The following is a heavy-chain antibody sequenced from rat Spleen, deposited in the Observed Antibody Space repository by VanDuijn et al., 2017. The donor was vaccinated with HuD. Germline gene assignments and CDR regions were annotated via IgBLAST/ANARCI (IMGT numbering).Heavy chain of an antibody. V-gene: IGHV5-25*01. CDR1: GFTFSDYG. CDR2: INTGGSNT. D-gene: IGHD1-1*01. J-gene: IGHJ2*01. Sequence: EVQLVESGGGLVQPGRSMKLSCADSGFTFSDYGMVWIRQAPKKGLEWVASINTGGSNTYYQNSVKGRFTISRDNAKSTLYLQMNSLRSEDTATYYCARYSSYFDYWGQGVMVTVSS. CDR3: ARYSSYFDY.